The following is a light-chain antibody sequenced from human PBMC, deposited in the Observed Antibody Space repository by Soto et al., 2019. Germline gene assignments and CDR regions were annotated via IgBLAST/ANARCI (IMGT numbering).Light chain of an antibody. CDR2: GAS. Sequence: TLSVAVGDKDTLTCRASQSISNSLAWYQHKPGKAPRLLIYGASNRDIGIPARFSGSGSGTEFTLPISCPQPEDLVIHYSQHRSRSPWTFGQGTRVDIK. CDR3: QHRSRSPWT. CDR1: QSISNS. J-gene: IGKJ1*01. V-gene: IGKV3-15*01.